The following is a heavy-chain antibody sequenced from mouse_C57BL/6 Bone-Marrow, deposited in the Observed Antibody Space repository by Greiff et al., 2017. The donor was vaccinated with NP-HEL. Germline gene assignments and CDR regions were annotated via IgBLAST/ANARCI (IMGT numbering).Heavy chain of an antibody. CDR3: AAYGNYGSYAMDY. Sequence: VQLQQSGAELARPGASVMMSCKASGYTFTSYTMHWVKQRPGQGLEWIGYINPSSGYTKDKKKCKDKATLTADKSSSTAYMQLSSLTSEDSAVYYCAAYGNYGSYAMDYWGQGTSVTVSS. V-gene: IGHV1-4*01. J-gene: IGHJ4*01. CDR1: GYTFTSYT. D-gene: IGHD2-1*01. CDR2: INPSSGYT.